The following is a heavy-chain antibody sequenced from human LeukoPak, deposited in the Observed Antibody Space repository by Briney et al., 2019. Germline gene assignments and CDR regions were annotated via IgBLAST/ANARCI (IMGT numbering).Heavy chain of an antibody. J-gene: IGHJ5*02. V-gene: IGHV1-69*05. CDR2: IIPIFGTA. CDR1: GGTFSSYA. CDR3: ARETVNLGGMVFLNWFDP. Sequence: GASVKVSCKACGGTFSSYAISWVRQAPGQGLEWMGGIIPIFGTANYAQKFQGRVTITTDESTSTAYMELSSLRSEDTAVYYCARETVNLGGMVFLNWFDPWGQGTLVTVSS. D-gene: IGHD3-10*01.